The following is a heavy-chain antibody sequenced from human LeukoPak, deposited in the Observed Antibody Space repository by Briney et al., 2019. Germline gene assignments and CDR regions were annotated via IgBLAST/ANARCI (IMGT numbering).Heavy chain of an antibody. D-gene: IGHD4-11*01. V-gene: IGHV3-7*03. CDR3: AKFGLTTDDAFDI. J-gene: IGHJ3*02. Sequence: GGSLRLSCAASGFTFSSYWMSWVRQAPGKGLEWVANIKQDGSEKYYVDSVKGRFTISRDNAKNSLYLQMNSLRAEDTAVYYCAKFGLTTDDAFDIWGQGTMVTVSS. CDR1: GFTFSSYW. CDR2: IKQDGSEK.